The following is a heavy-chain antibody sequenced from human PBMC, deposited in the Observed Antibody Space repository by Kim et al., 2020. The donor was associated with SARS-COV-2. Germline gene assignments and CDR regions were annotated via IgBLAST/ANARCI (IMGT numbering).Heavy chain of an antibody. V-gene: IGHV4-31*03. J-gene: IGHJ4*02. CDR3: ARDGPAMVEY. CDR1: GGSISSGGYY. Sequence: SETLSLTCTVSGGSISSGGYYWSWIRQHPGKGLEWIGYIYYSGSTYYNPSLKSRVTISVDTSKNQFSLKLSSVTAADTAVYYCARDGPAMVEYWGQGTLVTVSS. CDR2: IYYSGST. D-gene: IGHD5-18*01.